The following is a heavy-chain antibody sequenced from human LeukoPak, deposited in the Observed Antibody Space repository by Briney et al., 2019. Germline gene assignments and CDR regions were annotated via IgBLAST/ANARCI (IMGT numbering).Heavy chain of an antibody. CDR3: AKKGDIVATIFEVGYYYYGMDV. CDR2: IRYDGSNK. CDR1: GFTFSSYG. J-gene: IGHJ6*02. V-gene: IGHV3-30*02. Sequence: PGGSLRLSCAASGFTFSSYGMHWVRQAPGKGLEWVAFIRYDGSNKYYADSVKGRFTISRDNSKNTLYLQMNSLRAEDTAVYYCAKKGDIVATIFEVGYYYYGMDVWGQGTTVTVSS. D-gene: IGHD5-12*01.